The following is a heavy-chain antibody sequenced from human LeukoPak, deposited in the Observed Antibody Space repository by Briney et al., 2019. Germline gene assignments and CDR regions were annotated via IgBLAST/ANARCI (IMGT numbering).Heavy chain of an antibody. D-gene: IGHD4-23*01. Sequence: GGSLRLSCEASGFNFRNYYMSWVRQAPGKGLEWLANIKYDGTYTNYKDSVKGRLTISRDNAKNSVYLQMNSLRAEDRAVYYCTRDEGATVATYRFDFWGRGTLVTVSS. CDR2: IKYDGTYT. V-gene: IGHV3-7*01. CDR3: TRDEGATVATYRFDF. CDR1: GFNFRNYY. J-gene: IGHJ4*02.